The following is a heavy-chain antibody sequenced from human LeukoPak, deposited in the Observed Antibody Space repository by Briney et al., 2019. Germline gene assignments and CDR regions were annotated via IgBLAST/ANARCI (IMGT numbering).Heavy chain of an antibody. CDR2: ISSSGSTI. CDR1: GFTFSDYY. Sequence: GGSLRLSCAASGFTFSDYYMSWIRQAPGKGLEWVSYISSSGSTIYYADSVKGRFTISRDNAKNSLYLQMNSLRAEDTAVYYCARGGISRYYDILTGLRAPFDYWGQGTLVTVSS. D-gene: IGHD3-9*01. V-gene: IGHV3-11*01. J-gene: IGHJ4*02. CDR3: ARGGISRYYDILTGLRAPFDY.